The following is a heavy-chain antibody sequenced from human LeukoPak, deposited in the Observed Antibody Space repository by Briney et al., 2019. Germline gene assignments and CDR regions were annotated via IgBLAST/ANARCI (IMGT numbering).Heavy chain of an antibody. CDR2: ISYDGSNK. CDR3: AREKYGDYAQIFDY. Sequence: PGGSLRLSCAASGFTFSSYAMHWVRQAPGKGLEWVAVISYDGSNKYYADSVKGRLTISRDNSKNTLYLQMNSLRAEDTAVYYCAREKYGDYAQIFDYWGQGTPVTVSS. D-gene: IGHD4-17*01. CDR1: GFTFSSYA. V-gene: IGHV3-30*04. J-gene: IGHJ4*02.